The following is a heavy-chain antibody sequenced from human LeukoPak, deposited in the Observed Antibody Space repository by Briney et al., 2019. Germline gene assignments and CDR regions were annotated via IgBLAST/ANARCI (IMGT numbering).Heavy chain of an antibody. CDR1: GGSISSSNW. Sequence: SETLSLTCAVSGGSISSSNWWSWVRQPPGKGLEWIGEIYHSGSTNYNPSLKSRVTISVDKSKNQFSLKLSSVTAADTAVYYCARDIGVVVVVAARAFDIWGQGTMVTVSS. CDR3: ARDIGVVVVVAARAFDI. CDR2: IYHSGST. D-gene: IGHD2-15*01. J-gene: IGHJ3*02. V-gene: IGHV4-4*02.